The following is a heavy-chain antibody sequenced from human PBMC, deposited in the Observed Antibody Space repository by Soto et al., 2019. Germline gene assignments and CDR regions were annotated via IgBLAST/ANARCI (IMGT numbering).Heavy chain of an antibody. V-gene: IGHV1-18*01. Sequence: QVQLVQSAAEVRKPGASVTVSCKASGYIFTNYAISWVRQAPGQGPEWMGRISGYNGDTNTTYSQTFQGRVTMTTDMSTTTADMGVRSLRSDDSSVYYFARDNDVWTGSFFDNWGQGTLVTVSS. CDR2: ISGYNGDTNT. J-gene: IGHJ4*02. CDR1: GYIFTNYA. CDR3: ARDNDVWTGSFFDN. D-gene: IGHD3-3*01.